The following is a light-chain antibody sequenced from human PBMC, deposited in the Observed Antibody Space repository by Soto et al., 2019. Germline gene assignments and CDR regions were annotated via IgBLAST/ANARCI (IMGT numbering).Light chain of an antibody. CDR2: GTS. CDR3: QRYGSSPLIT. J-gene: IGKJ5*01. Sequence: ETVLTQSPGTLSLSPGERATLSCIAIQSVSSSSLAWYQQRPGQAPRLLIYGTSSRATGIPDRFSGSGSGTDFTLTISRLEPEDFAVYFCQRYGSSPLITFGQGTRLEI. CDR1: QSVSSSS. V-gene: IGKV3-20*01.